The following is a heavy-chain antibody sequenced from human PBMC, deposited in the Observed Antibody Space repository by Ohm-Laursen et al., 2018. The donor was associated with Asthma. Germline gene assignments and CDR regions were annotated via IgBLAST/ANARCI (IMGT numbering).Heavy chain of an antibody. D-gene: IGHD3-22*01. CDR3: ARGTFYYESTGYYFFDH. J-gene: IGHJ4*02. CDR1: GDSISSGNNY. Sequence: SETLSLTCTVSGDSISSGNNYWSWIRQLPGKGLEWIGYIYYSGITYSNPSLRSRVSISVDTSKNQFSLKLSPVTAADMAVYYCARGTFYYESTGYYFFDHWGQGALVTVSS. V-gene: IGHV4-31*03. CDR2: IYYSGIT.